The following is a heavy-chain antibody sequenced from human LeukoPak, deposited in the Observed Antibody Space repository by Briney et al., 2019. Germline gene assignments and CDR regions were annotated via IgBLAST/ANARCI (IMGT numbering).Heavy chain of an antibody. CDR1: GGTFSSCA. Sequence: SVKVSCKASGGTFSSCAICWVRQAPGQGLEWMGGIIPIFGTANYAQKFQGRVTITADESTSTAYMELSSLRSEDTAVYYCASSRAYCGGDCYPGGGFDYWGQGTLVTVSS. D-gene: IGHD2-21*02. V-gene: IGHV1-69*13. CDR3: ASSRAYCGGDCYPGGGFDY. CDR2: IIPIFGTA. J-gene: IGHJ4*02.